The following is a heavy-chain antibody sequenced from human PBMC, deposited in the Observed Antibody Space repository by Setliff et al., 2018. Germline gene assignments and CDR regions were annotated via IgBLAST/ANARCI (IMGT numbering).Heavy chain of an antibody. CDR1: GGSISSSY. J-gene: IGHJ4*02. D-gene: IGHD3-10*01. V-gene: IGHV4-59*08. CDR2: FYHSGSM. CDR3: ARIAYGSGSYYFDY. Sequence: SETLSLTCTVSGGSISSSYWSWIRQPPGKGLEWIGYFYHSGSMNYSPSLKGRVTMSVDTSNNQLSLKLTSVTAADTAVYYCARIAYGSGSYYFDYWGQGTLVTVSS.